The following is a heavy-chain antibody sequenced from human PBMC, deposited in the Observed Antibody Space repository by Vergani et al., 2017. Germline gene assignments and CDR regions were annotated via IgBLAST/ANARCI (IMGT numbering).Heavy chain of an antibody. D-gene: IGHD3-16*02. Sequence: QLQLQESGSGLVKPSQTLSLTCAVSGDSITNGGFSWNWLRQPPGKGPEWLGYIFPSGNSDYNPSLKNRVSISLDKSKNQFSLWVNSVTAADTAVYFCARASLRALVGYYYYMDVWGKGKTVVVSS. V-gene: IGHV4-30-2*01. CDR2: IFPSGNS. CDR3: ARASLRALVGYYYYMDV. J-gene: IGHJ6*03. CDR1: GDSITNGGFS.